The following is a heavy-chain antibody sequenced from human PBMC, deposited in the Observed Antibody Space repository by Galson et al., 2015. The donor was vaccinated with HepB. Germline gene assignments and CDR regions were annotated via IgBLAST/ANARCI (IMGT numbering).Heavy chain of an antibody. V-gene: IGHV1-18*04. D-gene: IGHD3-10*01. CDR1: GYTFTSYG. CDR2: ISAYNGNT. Sequence: SVKVSCKASGYTFTSYGISWVRQAPGQGLEWMGWISAYNGNTNYAQKLQGRVTMTTDTSTSTAYMELRSLRSDDTAVYYCARVFTMVRGVIITGYYYYGMDVWGQGTTVTVSS. J-gene: IGHJ6*02. CDR3: ARVFTMVRGVIITGYYYYGMDV.